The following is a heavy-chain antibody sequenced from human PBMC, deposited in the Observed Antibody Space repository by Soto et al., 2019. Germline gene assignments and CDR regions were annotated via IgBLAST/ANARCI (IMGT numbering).Heavy chain of an antibody. J-gene: IGHJ6*02. CDR2: ISSSGSTI. CDR3: AREISYVSGGHLYYGMDV. V-gene: IGHV3-48*03. CDR1: GFIFSDYD. D-gene: IGHD3-16*01. Sequence: GGSLRLSCAAAGFIFSDYDMNWVRQAPGKGLEWVSYISSSGSTIDYADSVKGRFTISRDNTKNSLYLQMNSLRAEDTAVYYCAREISYVSGGHLYYGMDVLGQGTAVTVSS.